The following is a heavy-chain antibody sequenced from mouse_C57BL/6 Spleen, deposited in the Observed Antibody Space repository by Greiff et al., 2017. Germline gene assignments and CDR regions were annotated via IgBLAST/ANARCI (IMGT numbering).Heavy chain of an antibody. CDR1: GYAFSSYW. V-gene: IGHV1-80*01. J-gene: IGHJ4*01. D-gene: IGHD1-1*01. Sequence: QVQLQPSGAELVKPGASVKISCKASGYAFSSYWMNWVKQRPGKGLEWIGQIYPGDGDTNYTGKFKGKATLTADKSSSTAYMQLSSLTSEDSAVYFCARFYYYGSSYAMDYWGQGTSVTVSS. CDR2: IYPGDGDT. CDR3: ARFYYYGSSYAMDY.